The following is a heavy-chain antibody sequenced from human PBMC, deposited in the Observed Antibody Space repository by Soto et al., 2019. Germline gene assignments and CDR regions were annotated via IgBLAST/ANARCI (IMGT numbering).Heavy chain of an antibody. D-gene: IGHD6-19*01. CDR1: GYTFTGYY. Sequence: ASVKVSCKASGYTFTGYYMHWVRQAPGQGLEWMGWNNPNSGGTNYAQKFQGWVTMTRDTSISTAYMELSRLRFDDTAVYYCAREEASGWFRFDIWGQGTMVTVSS. J-gene: IGHJ3*02. CDR2: NNPNSGGT. V-gene: IGHV1-2*04. CDR3: AREEASGWFRFDI.